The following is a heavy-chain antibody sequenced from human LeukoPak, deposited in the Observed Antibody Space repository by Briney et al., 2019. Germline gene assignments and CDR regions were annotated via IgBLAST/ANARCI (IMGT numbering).Heavy chain of an antibody. CDR2: IYYSGST. CDR3: ATTTIRLGY. V-gene: IGHV4-39*07. CDR1: GDSINNNNYY. Sequence: SETLSLTCTVSGDSINNNNYYWAWIRQPPGKGLDWIGSIYYSGSTYYNPSLKSRVTISVDTSKNQFSLKLNSVTAADTAVYYCATTTIRLGYWGQGTLVTVSS. J-gene: IGHJ4*02. D-gene: IGHD1-26*01.